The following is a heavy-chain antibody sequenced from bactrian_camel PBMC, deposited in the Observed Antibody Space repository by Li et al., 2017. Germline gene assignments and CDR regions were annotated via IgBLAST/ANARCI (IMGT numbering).Heavy chain of an antibody. CDR1: GGTITGYH. Sequence: QLVESGGGSVQAGGSLRLSCEISGGTITGYHMAWFRQSPGKEREGIASIYAGALGTSYADSVKGRFTISKDNVKNTVFLQMNNLKPEDTAMYVCAINPDYGYCSDGAWAYTRWGQGTQVTVS. V-gene: IGHV3S40*01. CDR2: IYAGALGT. CDR3: AINPDYGYCSDGAWAYTR. D-gene: IGHD5*01. J-gene: IGHJ4*01.